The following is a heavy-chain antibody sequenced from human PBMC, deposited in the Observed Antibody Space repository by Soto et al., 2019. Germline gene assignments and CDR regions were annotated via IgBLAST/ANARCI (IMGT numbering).Heavy chain of an antibody. D-gene: IGHD1-26*01. Sequence: SVKVSCKASGGTFNTYTINWLRQAPGRGLEWVGQVVPMYDSVNYAETFQGRVTITVDKSTNTAYMELTSLRSQDTALYFCASWRSYSGSYCFDYWGQGTLVTVSP. V-gene: IGHV1-69*06. J-gene: IGHJ4*02. CDR3: ASWRSYSGSYCFDY. CDR1: GGTFNTYT. CDR2: VVPMYDSV.